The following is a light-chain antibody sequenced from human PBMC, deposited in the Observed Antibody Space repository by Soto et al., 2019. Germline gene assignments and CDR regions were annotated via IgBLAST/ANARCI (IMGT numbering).Light chain of an antibody. CDR1: SSDVGAYNY. J-gene: IGLJ3*02. CDR3: SSFASSNTWV. CDR2: EVT. Sequence: QSALTQPPYASGSPGQSVTISCTGTSSDVGAYNYVSWYQQHAGKAPKLVIYEVTKRPSGVPDRFSGSKSANTASLNGSGLQAEDEADYYCSSFASSNTWVFGGGTKLTVL. V-gene: IGLV2-8*01.